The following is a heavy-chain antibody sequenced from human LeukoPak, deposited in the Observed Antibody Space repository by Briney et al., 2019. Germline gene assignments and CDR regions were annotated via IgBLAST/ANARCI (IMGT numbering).Heavy chain of an antibody. D-gene: IGHD3-22*01. J-gene: IGHJ6*03. Sequence: SETLSLTCTVSAGSIISSTSYWGWIRQPPGKGLEWIGNIYYSGSTNYNPSLKSRVTISVDTSKNQFSLKLSSVTAADTAVYYCTRGSIAYYYMDVWGKGTTVTISS. CDR3: TRGSIAYYYMDV. CDR2: IYYSGST. V-gene: IGHV4-61*05. CDR1: AGSIISSTSY.